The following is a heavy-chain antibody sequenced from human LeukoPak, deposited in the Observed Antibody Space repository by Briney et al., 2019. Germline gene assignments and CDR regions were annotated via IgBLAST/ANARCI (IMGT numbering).Heavy chain of an antibody. CDR2: TSGSGDT. CDR1: GDLISSYY. D-gene: IGHD1-1*01. V-gene: IGHV4-59*08. CDR3: ARHGNSPHGRLGD. J-gene: IGHJ4*02. Sequence: SETVSLTCSVSGDLISSYYWSRIRQAPGKGLEWIAYTSGSGDTNYNPSLKGRVTVSVDTSNNRFSLDLRSVTATDTAVYYCARHGNSPHGRLGDWGQGILVTASS.